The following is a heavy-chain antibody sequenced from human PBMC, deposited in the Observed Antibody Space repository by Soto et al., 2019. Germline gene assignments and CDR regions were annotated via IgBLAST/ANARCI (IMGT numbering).Heavy chain of an antibody. CDR1: GYSFTTYW. CDR2: IDPGDPDT. V-gene: IGHV5-51*01. D-gene: IGHD5-12*01. CDR3: ARRQYGGVDL. J-gene: IGHJ4*02. Sequence: PGESLKISCKGSGYSFTTYWIAWVRQIPGKGLEWMGIIDPGDPDTRYSPSFQGQVTISADKSISTAYLQWSSLKASDTAIYYCARRQYGGVDLWGQGTLVTVSS.